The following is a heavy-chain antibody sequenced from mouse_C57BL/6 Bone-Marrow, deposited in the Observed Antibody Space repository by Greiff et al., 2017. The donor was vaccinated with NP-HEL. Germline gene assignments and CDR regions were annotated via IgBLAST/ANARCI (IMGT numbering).Heavy chain of an antibody. Sequence: VQLKESGAELVKPGASVKLSCTASGFNIKDYYMHWVKQRTEQGLEWIGRIDPEAGGTNYAAKFQGKSTITADTSSNTAYLQLSSLTSEDAAVYFCASGGLRRGNAMDYWGQGTSVTVSS. D-gene: IGHD2-2*01. CDR3: ASGGLRRGNAMDY. CDR1: GFNIKDYY. J-gene: IGHJ4*01. CDR2: IDPEAGGT. V-gene: IGHV14-2*01.